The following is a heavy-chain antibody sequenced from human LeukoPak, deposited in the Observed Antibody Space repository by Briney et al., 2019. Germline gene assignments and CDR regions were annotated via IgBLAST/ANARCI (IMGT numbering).Heavy chain of an antibody. V-gene: IGHV3-23*01. J-gene: IGHJ4*02. CDR1: GFTFSSYP. CDR3: AKVERNYDFWSGYSYFDY. Sequence: PGGSLSLSCPPSGFTFSSYPMSWVRQPPGKGLEWVSPISGSGGSTYYADSVKGRFTISRDNSKNTLYLQMNSLRAEDTAVYYCAKVERNYDFWSGYSYFDYWGQGTLVTVSS. D-gene: IGHD3-3*01. CDR2: ISGSGGST.